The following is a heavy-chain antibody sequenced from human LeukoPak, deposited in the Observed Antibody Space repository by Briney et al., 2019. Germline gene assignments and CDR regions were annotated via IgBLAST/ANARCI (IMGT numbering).Heavy chain of an antibody. D-gene: IGHD2-15*01. CDR1: GFTFSSYE. Sequence: GGSLRLSCAASGFTFSSYEMNWVRQAPGKGLEWVSYISSSGSTIYYADSVKGRFTISRDNAKNSLYLQMNSLRAEDTALYYCARDYCSGGSCYGGHDYWGQGTLVTVSS. CDR2: ISSSGSTI. J-gene: IGHJ4*02. CDR3: ARDYCSGGSCYGGHDY. V-gene: IGHV3-48*03.